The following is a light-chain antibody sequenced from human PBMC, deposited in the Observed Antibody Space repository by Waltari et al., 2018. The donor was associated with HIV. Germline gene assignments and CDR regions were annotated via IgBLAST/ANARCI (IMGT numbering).Light chain of an antibody. Sequence: DIVMTQSPLSQSVPFGGTASISCKSTQRLQHSDGHTYLDWYFQKPGQSPQLLLFLVTNRASGVPDRFSGSTSGRDFTLQISAVEADDAGIYYCMQGLQTPYTFGQGTRLEIK. V-gene: IGKV2-28*01. CDR1: QRLQHSDGHTY. CDR2: LVT. CDR3: MQGLQTPYT. J-gene: IGKJ2*01.